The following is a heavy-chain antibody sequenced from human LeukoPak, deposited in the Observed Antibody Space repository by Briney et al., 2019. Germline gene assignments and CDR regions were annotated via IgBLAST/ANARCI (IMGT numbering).Heavy chain of an antibody. Sequence: PSQTLSLTCTVSGGSISSGGYYWNWIRQPPGKGLEWIGCIYYSGSTNYNPSLKSRVTISVDTSKNQFSLKLSSVTAADTAVYYCARENHIVVVTAGGAFDIWGQGTMVTVSS. CDR1: GGSISSGGYY. CDR3: ARENHIVVVTAGGAFDI. CDR2: IYYSGST. J-gene: IGHJ3*02. D-gene: IGHD2-21*02. V-gene: IGHV4-61*08.